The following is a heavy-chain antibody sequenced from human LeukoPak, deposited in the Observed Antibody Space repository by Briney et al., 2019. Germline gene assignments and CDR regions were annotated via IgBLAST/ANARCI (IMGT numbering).Heavy chain of an antibody. Sequence: GGSLRLSCAASGFTFSSYSMNWVRQAPGKGLEWVSQISSSTGIIYYADSVKGRFTISRDNAKNSLYLQVNSLRAEDTAVYYCARDAVAGISVDWGQGTLVTVSS. CDR1: GFTFSSYS. CDR3: ARDAVAGISVD. CDR2: ISSSTGII. D-gene: IGHD6-19*01. J-gene: IGHJ4*02. V-gene: IGHV3-48*01.